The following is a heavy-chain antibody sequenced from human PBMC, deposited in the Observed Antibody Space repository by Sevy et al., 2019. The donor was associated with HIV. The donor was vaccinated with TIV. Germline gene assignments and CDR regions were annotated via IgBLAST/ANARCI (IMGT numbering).Heavy chain of an antibody. CDR3: ARGHCSSTSCYTSAFDI. CDR2: MNPNSGNT. Sequence: ASVKVSCKASGYTFTSYDINWVRQATGQGLEWMGWMNPNSGNTGYAQKFQGRVTMTRNTSISTAYMELGSLRSEDTAVYYCARGHCSSTSCYTSAFDIWGQGTMVTVSS. V-gene: IGHV1-8*01. CDR1: GYTFTSYD. J-gene: IGHJ3*02. D-gene: IGHD2-2*02.